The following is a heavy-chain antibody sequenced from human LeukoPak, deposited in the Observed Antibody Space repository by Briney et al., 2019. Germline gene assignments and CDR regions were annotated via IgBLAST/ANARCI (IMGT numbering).Heavy chain of an antibody. Sequence: SETLSLTCAVSGGSISNYHWSWIRQPPGKGLEWIRYIYNRGTTVYNPSLRSRVTVSVHTSKNEFSLRLTSVTAADTAIYYCAREKLSAGQHFEHWGRGILVSVSA. CDR3: AREKLSAGQHFEH. D-gene: IGHD6-13*01. CDR2: IYNRGTT. J-gene: IGHJ4*02. V-gene: IGHV4-59*01. CDR1: GGSISNYH.